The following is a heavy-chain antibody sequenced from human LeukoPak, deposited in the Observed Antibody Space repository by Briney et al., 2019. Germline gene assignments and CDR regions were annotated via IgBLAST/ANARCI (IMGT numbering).Heavy chain of an antibody. V-gene: IGHV4-59*01. J-gene: IGHJ4*02. Sequence: SETLSLTCAVYGGSFSGYYWSWIRQPPGKGLEWIGYIYYSGSTNYNPSLKSRVTMSVDTSKNQFSLKLGSVTAADTAVYYCAREEALGSGSFDYWGQGTLVTVSS. D-gene: IGHD1-26*01. CDR3: AREEALGSGSFDY. CDR1: GGSFSGYY. CDR2: IYYSGST.